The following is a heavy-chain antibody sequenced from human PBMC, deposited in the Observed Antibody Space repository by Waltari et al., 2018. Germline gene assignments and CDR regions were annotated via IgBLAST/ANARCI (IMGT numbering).Heavy chain of an antibody. CDR1: GFTFSSYA. CDR2: IYSGGST. Sequence: EVQLLESGGGLVQPGGSLRLSCAASGFTFSSYAMSWVRQAPGKGLEWVSVIYSGGSTYYADSVKGRFTISRDNSKNTLYLQRNSLRAEDTAVYYCAKEGAVGYYYMDVWGKGTTVTVSS. D-gene: IGHD3-16*01. V-gene: IGHV3-23*03. CDR3: AKEGAVGYYYMDV. J-gene: IGHJ6*03.